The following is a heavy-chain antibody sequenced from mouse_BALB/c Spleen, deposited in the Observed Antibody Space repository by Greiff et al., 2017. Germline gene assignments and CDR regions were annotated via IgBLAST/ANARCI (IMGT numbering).Heavy chain of an antibody. CDR2: INPYNDGT. D-gene: IGHD4-1*02. CDR3: AREGQLAWFAY. Sequence: LEESGPELVKPGASVKMSCKASGYTFTSYVMHWVKQKPGQGLEWIGYINPYNDGTKYNEKFKGKATLTSDKSSSTAYMELSSLTSEDSAVYYCAREGQLAWFAYGGQGTLVTVSA. J-gene: IGHJ3*01. V-gene: IGHV1-14*01. CDR1: GYTFTSYV.